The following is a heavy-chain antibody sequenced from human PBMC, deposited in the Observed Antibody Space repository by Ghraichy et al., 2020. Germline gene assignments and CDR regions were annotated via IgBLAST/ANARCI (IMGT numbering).Heavy chain of an antibody. CDR3: AREAPIVVVPAALDY. D-gene: IGHD2-2*01. Sequence: GRSLRLSCAASGFTFSDHYMDWVRQAPGKGLEWVGRTRNKVNSYTAEYAASVKGRFTISRDDSKNSLYLQMNSLKTEDTAVYYCAREAPIVVVPAALDYWGQGTLVTVSS. J-gene: IGHJ4*02. V-gene: IGHV3-72*01. CDR1: GFTFSDHY. CDR2: TRNKVNSYTA.